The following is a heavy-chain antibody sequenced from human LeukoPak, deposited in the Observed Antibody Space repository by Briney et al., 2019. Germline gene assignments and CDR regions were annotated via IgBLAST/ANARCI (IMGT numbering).Heavy chain of an antibody. J-gene: IGHJ4*02. V-gene: IGHV4-59*01. CDR1: GGSISSYY. Sequence: PSETLSLTXTVSGGSISSYYWSWIRQPPGKGLEWIGYIYYSGSTNYNPSLKSRVTISVDTSKNQFSLKLSSVTAADTAVYYCASDPYCSSTSCYRPVWGQGTPVTVSS. CDR3: ASDPYCSSTSCYRPV. D-gene: IGHD2-2*01. CDR2: IYYSGST.